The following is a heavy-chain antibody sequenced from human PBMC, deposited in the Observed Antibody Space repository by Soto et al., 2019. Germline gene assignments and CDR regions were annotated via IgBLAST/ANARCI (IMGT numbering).Heavy chain of an antibody. CDR2: ISAYNGNT. V-gene: IGHV1-18*01. D-gene: IGHD3-22*01. J-gene: IGHJ3*02. CDR3: ARVPQWLLNDAFDI. CDR1: GYTFTSYG. Sequence: ASVEVSCKASGYTFTSYGISWVRQAPGQGLEWMGWISAYNGNTNYAQKLQGRVTMTTDTSTSTAYMELRSLRSDDTAVYYCARVPQWLLNDAFDIWGQGTMVTVSS.